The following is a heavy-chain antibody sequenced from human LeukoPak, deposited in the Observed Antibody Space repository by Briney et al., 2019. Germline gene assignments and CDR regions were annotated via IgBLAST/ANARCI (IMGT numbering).Heavy chain of an antibody. Sequence: GGSLRLSCAASGFTFSSYSMTWVRQAPGKGLEWVSYISSSSNYIYYADAVKGRFTISRDNAKNSLYLQMDSLRAEDTAVYFCARDLTSGRKSFDYWGQGTVVAVSP. CDR2: ISSSSNYI. CDR3: ARDLTSGRKSFDY. J-gene: IGHJ4*02. CDR1: GFTFSSYS. V-gene: IGHV3-21*01. D-gene: IGHD6-19*01.